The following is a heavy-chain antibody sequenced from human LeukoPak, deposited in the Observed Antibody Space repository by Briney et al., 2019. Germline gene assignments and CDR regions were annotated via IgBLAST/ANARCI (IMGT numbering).Heavy chain of an antibody. V-gene: IGHV1-2*02. CDR2: INPNSGGT. CDR3: ARDTLTGTAVGVDY. J-gene: IGHJ4*02. Sequence: GASVKVSCKASGYTFTGYYMHWVRQAPGQGLERMGWINPNSGGTNYAQKFQGRVTMTRDTSISTAYLELSRLRSDDTAVYYCARDTLTGTAVGVDYWGQGTLVTVSS. D-gene: IGHD1-20*01. CDR1: GYTFTGYY.